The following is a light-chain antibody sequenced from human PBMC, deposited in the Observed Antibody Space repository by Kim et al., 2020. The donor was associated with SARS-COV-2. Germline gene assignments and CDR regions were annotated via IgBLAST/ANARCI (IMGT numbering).Light chain of an antibody. V-gene: IGLV2-11*01. Sequence: QSVLTQPRSVSGSPGQSVTISCTGTSSDIGDYNYVSWYQQPPGKAPKLIIYDVHKRPSGVPDRFSGSKSGNTASLTISGLRAEDEADYYCYSYAGSYTYGVFGGGTQLTVL. CDR3: YSYAGSYTYGV. CDR1: SSDIGDYNY. CDR2: DVH. J-gene: IGLJ3*02.